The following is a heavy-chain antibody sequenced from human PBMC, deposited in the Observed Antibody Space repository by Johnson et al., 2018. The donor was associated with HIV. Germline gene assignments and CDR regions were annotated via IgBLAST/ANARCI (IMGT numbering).Heavy chain of an antibody. CDR1: GFTFSSYA. CDR3: ARRASGWHAFDI. Sequence: QVQLVESGGGVVQPGRSLRLSCAASGFTFSSYAMHWVRQAPGKGLEWVALISYDGNTKYYADSVKGRFTISRDNSKSTLYLQMNSLRVEDTAVYFCARRASGWHAFDIWGQGTVVTVSS. V-gene: IGHV3-30*04. J-gene: IGHJ3*02. D-gene: IGHD6-19*01. CDR2: ISYDGNTK.